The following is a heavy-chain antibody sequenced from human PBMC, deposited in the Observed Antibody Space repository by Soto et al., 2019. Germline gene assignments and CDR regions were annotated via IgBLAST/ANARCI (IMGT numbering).Heavy chain of an antibody. CDR3: ARGWTIFGVVRPFDY. CDR2: INPGYPAGGST. D-gene: IGHD3-3*01. V-gene: IGHV1-46*01. CDR1: VYTLTTVF. J-gene: IGHJ4*02. Sequence: GAAVKDSCQASVYTLTTVFMHWVRQAPGQGREWMGVINPGYPAGGSTTYAQKFQGRVTMTRDTSISTAYMELSRLRSDDTAVYYCARGWTIFGVVRPFDYWGQGTLVTVSS.